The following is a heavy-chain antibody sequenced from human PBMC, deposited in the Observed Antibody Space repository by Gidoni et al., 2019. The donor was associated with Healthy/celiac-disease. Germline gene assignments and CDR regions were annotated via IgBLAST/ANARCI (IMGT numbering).Heavy chain of an antibody. J-gene: IGHJ4*02. CDR2: IYWDDDK. CDR1: GFSLSTSGVG. D-gene: IGHD2-2*01. CDR3: APMGYCSSTSCYARGAFDY. V-gene: IGHV2-5*02. Sequence: QITLKESGPTLVKPTQTTTLTCTFSGFSLSTSGVGVGWIRQPPGKALEWLALIYWDDDKRFSPSLKSRLTITKDTSKNQVVLTMTNMDPVDTATYYCAPMGYCSSTSCYARGAFDYWGQGTLVTVSS.